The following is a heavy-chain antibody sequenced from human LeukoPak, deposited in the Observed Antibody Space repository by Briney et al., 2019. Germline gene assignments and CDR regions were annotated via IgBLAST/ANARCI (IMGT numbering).Heavy chain of an antibody. J-gene: IGHJ5*02. CDR1: GYTFTNYY. D-gene: IGHD2-15*01. V-gene: IGHV1-18*04. CDR3: ARDIVVVVAANSGLPWFDP. CDR2: ISAYNGNT. Sequence: ASVKVSCKASGYTFTNYYMHWVRQAPGQGLEWMGWISAYNGNTNYAQKLQGRVTMTSDTSTSTAYMELRSLRSDDTAVYYCARDIVVVVAANSGLPWFDPWGQGTLVTVSS.